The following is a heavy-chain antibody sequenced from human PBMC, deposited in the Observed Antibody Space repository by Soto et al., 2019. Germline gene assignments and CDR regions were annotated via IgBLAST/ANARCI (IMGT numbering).Heavy chain of an antibody. D-gene: IGHD3-22*01. CDR3: ARDSYYYDSSGYNHGWFDH. V-gene: IGHV4-59*01. CDR2: IYYSGST. CDR1: GGSFSNYY. Sequence: QVQLQESGPGLVKPSETLSLTCTVSGGSFSNYYWSWIRQPPGKGLEWIGYIYYSGSTNYNPSLKSRVTISVDTSKNQFSLKLSSVTAADTAVYYCARDSYYYDSSGYNHGWFDHWGQGTMVTVSS. J-gene: IGHJ5*02.